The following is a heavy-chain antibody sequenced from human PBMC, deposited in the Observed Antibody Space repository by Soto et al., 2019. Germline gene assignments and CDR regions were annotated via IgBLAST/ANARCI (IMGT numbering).Heavy chain of an antibody. Sequence: SETLSLTCTVSGGSISSGGYSWSWIRQPPGKGLEWIGYIYHSGSTYYNPSLKSQVTISVDRSKNQFSLKLSSVTAADTAVYYCARDHLGAYHAFDIWGQGTMVTVSS. CDR2: IYHSGST. D-gene: IGHD7-27*01. J-gene: IGHJ3*02. CDR3: ARDHLGAYHAFDI. CDR1: GGSISSGGYS. V-gene: IGHV4-30-2*01.